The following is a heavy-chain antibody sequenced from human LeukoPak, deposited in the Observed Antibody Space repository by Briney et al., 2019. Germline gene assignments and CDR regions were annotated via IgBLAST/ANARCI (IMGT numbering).Heavy chain of an antibody. CDR2: IYYSGST. CDR1: GYSISSGYY. Sequence: SETLSLTCTVSGYSISSGYYWGWIRQPPGKGLEWIGSIYYSGSTYYNPSLKSRVTISVDTSKNQFSLKLSSVTAADTALYYCARKRTWIQLWLRSAFDIWGQGTMVTVSS. V-gene: IGHV4-38-2*02. CDR3: ARKRTWIQLWLRSAFDI. D-gene: IGHD5-18*01. J-gene: IGHJ3*02.